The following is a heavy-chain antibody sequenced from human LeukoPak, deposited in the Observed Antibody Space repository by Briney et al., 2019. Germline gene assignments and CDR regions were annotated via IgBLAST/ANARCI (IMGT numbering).Heavy chain of an antibody. CDR3: ARDRPHYGEYEKTFDY. J-gene: IGHJ4*02. CDR1: GFTFSSYS. D-gene: IGHD4-17*01. Sequence: GGSLRLSCAASGFTFSSYSMNWVRQAPGKGLEWVSYITFSSSIIYYADSVRGRFTISRDNAKNSLYLQMNSLRAEDTAVYYCARDRPHYGEYEKTFDYWGQGTLVTVSS. V-gene: IGHV3-48*01. CDR2: ITFSSSII.